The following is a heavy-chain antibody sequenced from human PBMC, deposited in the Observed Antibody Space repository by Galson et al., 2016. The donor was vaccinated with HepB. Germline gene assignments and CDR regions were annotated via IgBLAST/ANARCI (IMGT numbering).Heavy chain of an antibody. Sequence: SETLSLTCAVNGGSFTNSYWGWIRQTPEKGLEWIGEINHSGTTYYNPSLKSRLTISVDTSKRQFSLTLNSVTAADTATYYCARVWSSNYYYDFWGQGTLVTVSS. D-gene: IGHD3-3*01. CDR2: INHSGTT. CDR1: GGSFTNSY. J-gene: IGHJ4*02. CDR3: ARVWSSNYYYDF. V-gene: IGHV4-34*01.